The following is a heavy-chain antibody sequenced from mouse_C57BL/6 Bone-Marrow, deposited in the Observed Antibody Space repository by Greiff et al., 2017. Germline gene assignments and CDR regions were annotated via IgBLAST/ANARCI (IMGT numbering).Heavy chain of an antibody. CDR1: GFNIKDYY. D-gene: IGHD1-1*01. J-gene: IGHJ3*01. Sequence: VQLKESGAELVKPGASVKLSCTASGFNIKDYYMHWVKQRTEQGLEWIGRIDPEDGETKYAPKFPGKATITADTSSNTAYLQLSSLTSEDTAVYYGAQFSYYYGSPAWFAYWGQGTLVTVSA. V-gene: IGHV14-2*01. CDR3: AQFSYYYGSPAWFAY. CDR2: IDPEDGET.